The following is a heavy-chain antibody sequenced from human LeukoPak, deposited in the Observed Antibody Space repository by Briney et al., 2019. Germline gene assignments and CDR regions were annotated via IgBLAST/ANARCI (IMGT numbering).Heavy chain of an antibody. CDR2: IYYSGST. CDR1: GGSISSSSYY. J-gene: IGHJ4*02. CDR3: ASLRAPVYYDFWSGYPVAY. V-gene: IGHV4-39*01. Sequence: PSETLSLTCTVSGGSISSSSYYWGWIRQPPGKGLEWIGSIYYSGSTYYNPSLKSRVTISVDTSKNQFSLKLSSVTAADTAVYYCASLRAPVYYDFWSGYPVAYWGQGTLVTVSS. D-gene: IGHD3-3*01.